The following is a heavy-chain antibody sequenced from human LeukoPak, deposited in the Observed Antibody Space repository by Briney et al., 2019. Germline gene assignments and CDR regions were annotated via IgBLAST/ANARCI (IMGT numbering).Heavy chain of an antibody. Sequence: ASVKVSCKASGYTFTGCYMHWVRQAPRQGLELMGWINPNSGGTNFSKKFQCRVTITRVTSISTAYMELSRLTSVDTALVYFALDPDTAMAGDDYWGQGTLVTVSS. CDR2: INPNSGGT. J-gene: IGHJ4*02. CDR3: ALDPDTAMAGDDY. CDR1: GYTFTGCY. D-gene: IGHD5-18*01. V-gene: IGHV1-2*02.